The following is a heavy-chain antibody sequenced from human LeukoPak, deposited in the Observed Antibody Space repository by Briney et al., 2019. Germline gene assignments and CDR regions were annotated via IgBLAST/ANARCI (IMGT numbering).Heavy chain of an antibody. D-gene: IGHD3-16*01. CDR1: GGTFSSYA. CDR2: ISGYNGNT. J-gene: IGHJ5*02. V-gene: IGHV1-18*01. Sequence: ASVKVSCMASGGTFSSYAISWVRQAPGQGLEWMGWISGYNGNTNYAQKFQGRVTMTTDTSTSTAYMELRSLRSDDTAVYYCARTSHESVLYWSDPWGQGTLVNVSS. CDR3: ARTSHESVLYWSDP.